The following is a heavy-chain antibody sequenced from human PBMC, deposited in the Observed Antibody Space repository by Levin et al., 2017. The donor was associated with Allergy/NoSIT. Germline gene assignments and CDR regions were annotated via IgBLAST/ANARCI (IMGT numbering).Heavy chain of an antibody. J-gene: IGHJ5*02. Sequence: GGSLRLSCAASGFTFDDYAMHWVRQAPGKGLEWVSGISWNSGSIGYADSVKGRFTISRDNAKNSLYLQMNSLRAEDTALYYCAKGGSPTLNWFDPWGQGTLVTVSS. CDR1: GFTFDDYA. V-gene: IGHV3-9*01. CDR3: AKGGSPTLNWFDP. CDR2: ISWNSGSI.